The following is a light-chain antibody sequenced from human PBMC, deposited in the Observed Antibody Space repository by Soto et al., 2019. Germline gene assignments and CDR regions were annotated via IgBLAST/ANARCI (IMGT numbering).Light chain of an antibody. CDR2: DNN. J-gene: IGLJ3*02. CDR3: GTWDSSLSQWV. Sequence: QAVVTQPPSVSAAPGQKVAISCSGSDSNIGNNFVAWYQQVPGTAPKLLIYDNNKRPSGIPDRFSGSRSGTSVTLAITGLQAGDEADYYCGTWDSSLSQWVFGGGTKVTVL. V-gene: IGLV1-51*01. CDR1: DSNIGNNF.